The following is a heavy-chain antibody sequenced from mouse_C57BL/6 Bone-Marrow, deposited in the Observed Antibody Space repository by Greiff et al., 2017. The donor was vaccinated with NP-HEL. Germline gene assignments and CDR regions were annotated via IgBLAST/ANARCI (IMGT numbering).Heavy chain of an antibody. CDR1: GFSLTSYG. Sequence: VKLMESGPGLVQPSQSLSITCTVSGFSLTSYGVHWVRQSPGKGLEWLGVIWSGGSTDYNAAFISRLSISKDNSKSQVFFKMNSLQADDTAIYYCASLWPHYYAMDYWGQGTSVTVSS. J-gene: IGHJ4*01. CDR3: ASLWPHYYAMDY. D-gene: IGHD1-1*02. CDR2: IWSGGST. V-gene: IGHV2-2*01.